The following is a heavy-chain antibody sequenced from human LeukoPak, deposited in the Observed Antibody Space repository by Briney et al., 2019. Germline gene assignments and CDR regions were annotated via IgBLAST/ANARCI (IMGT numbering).Heavy chain of an antibody. CDR1: GGSISSYY. J-gene: IGHJ4*02. CDR3: ARQRYSSSWYGLFDY. D-gene: IGHD6-13*01. Sequence: SETLSLTCTVSGGSISSYYWSWIRQPPGKGLEWIGYIYYSGSTNYNPSLKSRVTISVDTSKNQFSLKLSSVTAADTAVYYCARQRYSSSWYGLFDYWGQGTLVTVSS. V-gene: IGHV4-59*08. CDR2: IYYSGST.